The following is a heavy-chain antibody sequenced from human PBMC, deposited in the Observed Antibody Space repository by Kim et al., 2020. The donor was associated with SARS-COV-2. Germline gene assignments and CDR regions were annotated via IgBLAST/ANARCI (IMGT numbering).Heavy chain of an antibody. D-gene: IGHD3-9*01. V-gene: IGHV1-18*04. Sequence: ASVKVSCKSSGYIFNNYGITWVRQAPGQGLEWMGWINPKNGRTIYREKLQARVTMTIDTSTSTSHMELRSLRSDDTAVYYCARVSNFLTASYNNGFDFWGQGTLVTVSS. J-gene: IGHJ3*01. CDR3: ARVSNFLTASYNNGFDF. CDR2: INPKNGRT. CDR1: GYIFNNYG.